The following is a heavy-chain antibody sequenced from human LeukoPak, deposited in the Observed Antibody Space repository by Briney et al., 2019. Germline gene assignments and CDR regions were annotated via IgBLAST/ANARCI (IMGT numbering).Heavy chain of an antibody. Sequence: GSLRLSCAASGFTFSDYYMSWIRQPPGKGLEWIGEINHSGSTNYNPSLKSRVTISVDTSKNQFSLKLSSVTAADTAVYYCARGRTHPDIVVVPAAIRGNNWFDPWGQGTLVTVSS. CDR3: ARGRTHPDIVVVPAAIRGNNWFDP. CDR1: GFTFSDYY. D-gene: IGHD2-2*02. J-gene: IGHJ5*02. V-gene: IGHV4-34*01. CDR2: INHSGST.